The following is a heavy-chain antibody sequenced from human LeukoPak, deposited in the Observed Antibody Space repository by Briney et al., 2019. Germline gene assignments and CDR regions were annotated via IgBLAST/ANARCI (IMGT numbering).Heavy chain of an antibody. CDR3: ARDWGGSGFNWFDP. V-gene: IGHV4-59*01. Sequence: PSETLSLTCTVSGGSISSFYWSWIRQPPGKALEWIAYMHYSGNTNYNPSLKSRVIISIDTSKNQFSLKLSSVTAADTAVYYCARDWGGSGFNWFDPWGQGTPVTVSS. J-gene: IGHJ5*02. CDR2: MHYSGNT. CDR1: GGSISSFY. D-gene: IGHD6-19*01.